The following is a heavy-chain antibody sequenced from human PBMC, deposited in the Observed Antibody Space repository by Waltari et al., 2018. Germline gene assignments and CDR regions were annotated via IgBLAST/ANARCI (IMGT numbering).Heavy chain of an antibody. Sequence: QVQLVESGGGVVQPGRSLRLSCAACGFTFSSYGMHWVRQAPGKGLEWVAVISYDGSRKYYAASVKGRFTISRDNSKKRLYLQMNSLRPEDTAVFYCAKDRQIYGDYPTFDYWGQGTLVTVSS. CDR1: GFTFSSYG. J-gene: IGHJ4*02. V-gene: IGHV3-30*18. CDR2: ISYDGSRK. CDR3: AKDRQIYGDYPTFDY. D-gene: IGHD4-17*01.